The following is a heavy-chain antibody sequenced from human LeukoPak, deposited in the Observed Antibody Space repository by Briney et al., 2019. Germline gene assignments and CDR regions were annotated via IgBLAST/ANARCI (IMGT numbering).Heavy chain of an antibody. J-gene: IGHJ4*02. V-gene: IGHV4-59*01. Sequence: PSETLSLTCTVSGGSISGYYWSWIRQPPGKGLEWIGYIYSSGSTNYNPSLKSRVTISIDTSKNQFSLKLSSVTAADTAVYYCAREGTTVTHFYYWGQGTLVTVSS. CDR2: IYSSGST. CDR1: GGSISGYY. CDR3: AREGTTVTHFYY. D-gene: IGHD4-11*01.